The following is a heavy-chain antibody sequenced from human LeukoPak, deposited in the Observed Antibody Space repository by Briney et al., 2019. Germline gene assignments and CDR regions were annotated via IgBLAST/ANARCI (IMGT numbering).Heavy chain of an antibody. D-gene: IGHD5-12*01. J-gene: IGHJ4*02. CDR2: LHPDESER. CDR3: ARGGYGFDY. V-gene: IGHV3-7*01. CDR1: GFRFTGYW. Sequence: GGSLRLSCAASGFRFTGYWMTWVRQAPGKGREWVVRLHPDESERNYVGSVEGRFTVSGDNAKSSLYLQMHSLRVEDTAVYYCARGGYGFDYRGQGTLVTVSS.